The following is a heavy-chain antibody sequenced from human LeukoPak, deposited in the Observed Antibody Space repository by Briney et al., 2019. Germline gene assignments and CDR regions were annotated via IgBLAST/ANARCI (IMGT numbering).Heavy chain of an antibody. Sequence: ASVKVSCKASGYTFTSYDINWVRQATGQGLEWMGWMNPNSGNTGYAQKFQGRVTMTRNTSISTAYMELSSLRSEDTAVYYCARLGSCSGGSCSWGQGTLVTVSS. CDR2: MNPNSGNT. CDR1: GYTFTSYD. J-gene: IGHJ5*02. CDR3: ARLGSCSGGSCS. D-gene: IGHD2-15*01. V-gene: IGHV1-8*01.